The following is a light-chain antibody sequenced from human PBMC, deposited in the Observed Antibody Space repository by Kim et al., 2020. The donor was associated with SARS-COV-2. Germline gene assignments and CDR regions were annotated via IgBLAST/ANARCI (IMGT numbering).Light chain of an antibody. Sequence: SASGGDRDTITCRARQGNANYLAWYQQKPGGAPGLLVYALSTLQPGVPSRFSGSGSGKNFSHTISGLQAEDVATYYCQKYYSAPYTFGQGTNLEI. V-gene: IGKV1-27*01. CDR2: ALS. J-gene: IGKJ2*01. CDR3: QKYYSAPYT. CDR1: QGNANY.